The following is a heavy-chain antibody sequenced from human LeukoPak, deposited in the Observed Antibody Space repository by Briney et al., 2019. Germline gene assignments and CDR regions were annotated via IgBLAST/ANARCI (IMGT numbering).Heavy chain of an antibody. Sequence: SETLSLTCTVSGGSISSYYWSWIRQPPGKGLEWIGYIYYSGSTNYNPSLKSRVTISVDTSKNQFSLKLSSVTAADTAVYYCASSTQEEIYSSSWNVFDYWGQGTLVTVSS. V-gene: IGHV4-59*08. CDR1: GGSISSYY. J-gene: IGHJ4*02. D-gene: IGHD6-13*01. CDR2: IYYSGST. CDR3: ASSTQEEIYSSSWNVFDY.